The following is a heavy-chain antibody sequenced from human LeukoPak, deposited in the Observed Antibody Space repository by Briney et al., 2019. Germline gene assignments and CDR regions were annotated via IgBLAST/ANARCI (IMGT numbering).Heavy chain of an antibody. V-gene: IGHV3-11*01. CDR3: ARVPYYYDSSGYGGDY. D-gene: IGHD3-22*01. Sequence: GGSLRLSCAASGLTFSDYHMSWIRQAPGKGLEWVSHISDNGRTKYYANSVQGRFTVSRDNAKNSLYLQMNSLRADDTAVYYCARVPYYYDSSGYGGDYWGQGTLVTVSS. CDR2: ISDNGRTK. CDR1: GLTFSDYH. J-gene: IGHJ4*02.